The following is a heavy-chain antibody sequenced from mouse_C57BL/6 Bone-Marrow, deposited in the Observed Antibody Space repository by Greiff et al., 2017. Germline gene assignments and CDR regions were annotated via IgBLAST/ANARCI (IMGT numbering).Heavy chain of an antibody. V-gene: IGHV1-72*01. D-gene: IGHD3-2*02. J-gene: IGHJ3*01. CDR1: GYTFTSYW. CDR2: IDPNSGGT. Sequence: QVQLQQPGAELVKPGASVKLSCKASGYTFTSYWMHWVKQRPGRGLEWIGRIDPNSGGTKSNEKFKSKATLTVDKPSSTAYMQLISLTSEDSAVYYCASPYSSGYVWFAYWGQGTLVTVSA. CDR3: ASPYSSGYVWFAY.